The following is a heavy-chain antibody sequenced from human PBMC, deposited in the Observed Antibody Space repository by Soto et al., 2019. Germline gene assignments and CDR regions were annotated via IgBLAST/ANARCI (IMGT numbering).Heavy chain of an antibody. Sequence: ASVKVSCKASGYTFTSYGISWVRQAPGQGLEWMGWISAYNGNTNYAQKLQGRVTMTTDTSTSTAYMELRSLRSDDTAVYYCARDQYYDFWSGCGSHWDWWFDPWGQGTLVTVSS. D-gene: IGHD3-3*01. CDR3: ARDQYYDFWSGCGSHWDWWFDP. CDR2: ISAYNGNT. J-gene: IGHJ5*02. CDR1: GYTFTSYG. V-gene: IGHV1-18*01.